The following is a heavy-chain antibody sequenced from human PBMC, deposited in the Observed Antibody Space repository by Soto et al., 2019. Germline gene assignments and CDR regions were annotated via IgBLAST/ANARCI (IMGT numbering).Heavy chain of an antibody. V-gene: IGHV3-23*01. J-gene: IGHJ5*02. Sequence: GGSLRLSCAASGFTFSSHAMSWVRQAPGKGLEWVSAISDNGDTTYYADSVKGRFTISRDNSKNILYLQMNNLRGEDSAIYYCTGRVAAGTLNWFDPWGQGXLVTVSS. CDR2: ISDNGDTT. CDR3: TGRVAAGTLNWFDP. D-gene: IGHD6-13*01. CDR1: GFTFSSHA.